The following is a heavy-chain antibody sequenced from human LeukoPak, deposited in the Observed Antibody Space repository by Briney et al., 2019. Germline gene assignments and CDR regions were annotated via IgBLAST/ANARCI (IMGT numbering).Heavy chain of an antibody. CDR3: AKDLGPYDFWTAYPDFDY. J-gene: IGHJ4*02. V-gene: IGHV3-23*01. D-gene: IGHD3-3*01. CDR1: GFTFSSYA. CDR2: ISGSGGST. Sequence: GGSLRLSCAASGFTFSSYAMSWVRQAPGKGLEWVSAISGSGGSTYYADSVKGRFTISRDPSKNTLYLQMNSLRAEDTAVYYCAKDLGPYDFWTAYPDFDYWGQGTLVTVSS.